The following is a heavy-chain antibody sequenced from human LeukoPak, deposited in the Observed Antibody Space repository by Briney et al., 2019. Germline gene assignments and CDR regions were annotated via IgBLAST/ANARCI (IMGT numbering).Heavy chain of an antibody. CDR2: ISGSGGNT. Sequence: GGSLRLSCAASGFTFSSYAMSWVRQAPGKGLEWVSAISGSGGNTYYSDSVKGRFTISRDNSKNTLFLQMNSLRAEDTAVYYCAEDGGYCSSTTCLQPFDYWGQGTLVTVSS. CDR3: AEDGGYCSSTTCLQPFDY. V-gene: IGHV3-23*01. J-gene: IGHJ4*02. CDR1: GFTFSSYA. D-gene: IGHD2-2*01.